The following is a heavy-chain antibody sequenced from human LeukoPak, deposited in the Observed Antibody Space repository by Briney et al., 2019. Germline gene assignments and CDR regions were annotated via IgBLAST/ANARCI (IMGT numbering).Heavy chain of an antibody. D-gene: IGHD3-22*01. J-gene: IGHJ4*02. V-gene: IGHV3-74*01. Sequence: GGSLRLSCAASGFTFSSYWMHWVRQAPGKGLVWVSRINTDGSSTSYADSVKGRFTISRDNSKNTLYLQMNSLRAEDTAVYYCARDRSYYDSSGYLDYWGQGTLVTVSS. CDR2: INTDGSST. CDR1: GFTFSSYW. CDR3: ARDRSYYDSSGYLDY.